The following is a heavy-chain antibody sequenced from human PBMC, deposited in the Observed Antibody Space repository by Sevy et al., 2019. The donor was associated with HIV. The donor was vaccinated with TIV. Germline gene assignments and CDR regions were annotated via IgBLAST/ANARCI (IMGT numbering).Heavy chain of an antibody. J-gene: IGHJ3*02. V-gene: IGHV3-74*01. D-gene: IGHD1-20*01. CDR2: INSDGSRT. CDR3: ASGITVRVGFDI. Sequence: GGSLRLSCAASRFTFSSFSMHWVRQAPGKGLVWVSRINSDGSRTTYADSVKDRFTISRDNVRNRLYLHMNSLRADDTAVYYCASGITVRVGFDIWGQGTMVTVSS. CDR1: RFTFSSFS.